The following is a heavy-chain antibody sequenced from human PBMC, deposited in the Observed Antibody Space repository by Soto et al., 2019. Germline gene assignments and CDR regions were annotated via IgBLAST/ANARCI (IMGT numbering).Heavy chain of an antibody. CDR3: ARDSHDKVVIDAFDI. CDR1: GGTFSSYA. CDR2: IIPIFGTA. Sequence: SVKVSCKASGGTFSSYAISWVRQAPGQGLEWMGGIIPIFGTANYAQKFQGRVTITADESTSTAYMELSSLRSEDTAVYYCARDSHDKVVIDAFDIWGQGTMVTVSS. D-gene: IGHD3-22*01. V-gene: IGHV1-69*13. J-gene: IGHJ3*02.